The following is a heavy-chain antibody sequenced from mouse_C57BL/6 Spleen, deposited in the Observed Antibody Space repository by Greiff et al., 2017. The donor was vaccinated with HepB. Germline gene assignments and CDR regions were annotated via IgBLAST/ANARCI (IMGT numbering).Heavy chain of an antibody. CDR1: GYTFTDYN. Sequence: VQLQQSGPELVKPGASVKIPCKASGYTFTDYNMDWVKQSHGKSLEWIGDINPNNGGTIYNQKFKGKATLTLDKSSSTAYMELRSLTSEDTAVYYCARLDGGAWFAYWGQGTLVTVSA. J-gene: IGHJ3*01. CDR2: INPNNGGT. D-gene: IGHD2-3*01. V-gene: IGHV1-18*01. CDR3: ARLDGGAWFAY.